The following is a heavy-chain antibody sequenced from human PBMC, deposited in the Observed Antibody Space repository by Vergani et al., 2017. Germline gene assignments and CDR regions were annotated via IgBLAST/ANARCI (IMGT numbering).Heavy chain of an antibody. CDR1: GFTFSNAW. Sequence: EVQLVESGGGLVKPGGSLRLSCAASGFTFSNAWMSWVRQAPGKGLEWVGRIKSKTDGVTTDYAAPVKGRFTISSDDSKNTRYLQMNSLKTEDTAVYYCTTGPPTMIVFPWGPFDIWGQGTMVTVSS. CDR2: IKSKTDGVTT. CDR3: TTGPPTMIVFPWGPFDI. D-gene: IGHD3-22*01. V-gene: IGHV3-15*01. J-gene: IGHJ3*02.